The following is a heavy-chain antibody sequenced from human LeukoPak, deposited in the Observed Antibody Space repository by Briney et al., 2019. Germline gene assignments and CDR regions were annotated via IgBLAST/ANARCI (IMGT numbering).Heavy chain of an antibody. CDR2: IKQDGSET. D-gene: IGHD1-26*01. J-gene: IGHJ4*02. CDR3: ARDSSGIYYTRPHDY. V-gene: IGHV3-7*01. Sequence: GGSLRLSCAASGFTFSDYWMTWVRQAPGKGLEWVANIKQDGSETYYVDSVKGRFTVSRDNAMNSLYLQMNSLRVEDTAVYYCARDSSGIYYTRPHDYWGQGTLVTVSS. CDR1: GFTFSDYW.